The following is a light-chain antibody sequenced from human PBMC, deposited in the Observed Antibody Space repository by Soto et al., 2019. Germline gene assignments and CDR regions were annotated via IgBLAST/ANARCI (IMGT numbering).Light chain of an antibody. CDR1: SSDVGSYNL. Sequence: QSALTQPASVSGSPGQSITISCTGTSSDVGSYNLVSWYQQHPGKAPKLMIYEVSKRPSGVSNRFSGSKSGNTASVTISGLQAEDEADYYCCSYAGSSTVFGGGTKVTVL. CDR2: EVS. J-gene: IGLJ2*01. CDR3: CSYAGSSTV. V-gene: IGLV2-23*02.